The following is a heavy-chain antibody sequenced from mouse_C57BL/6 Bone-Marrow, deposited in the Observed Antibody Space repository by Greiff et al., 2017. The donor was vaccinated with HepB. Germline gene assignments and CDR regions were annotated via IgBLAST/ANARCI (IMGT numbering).Heavy chain of an antibody. CDR3: VRQDYGSSSAWFAY. J-gene: IGHJ3*01. Sequence: EVQVVESGGGLVQPKGSLKLSCAASGFSFNTYAMNWVRQAPGKGVEWVARIRSKSNNYATYYADSVKDRFTISRDDSESMLYLQMNNLKTEDTAMYYCVRQDYGSSSAWFAYWGQGTLVTVSA. V-gene: IGHV10-1*01. CDR1: GFSFNTYA. CDR2: IRSKSNNYAT. D-gene: IGHD1-1*01.